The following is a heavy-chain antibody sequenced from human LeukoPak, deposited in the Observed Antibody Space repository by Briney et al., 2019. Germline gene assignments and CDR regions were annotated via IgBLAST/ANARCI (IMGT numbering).Heavy chain of an antibody. CDR1: GFTFSSYA. CDR2: ISGSGGST. V-gene: IGHV3-23*01. J-gene: IGHJ4*02. D-gene: IGHD6-19*01. Sequence: GGSLRLSCAASGFTFSSYAMSWVRQAPGKGLEWVSAISGSGGSTYYADSVKGRFTISRDNSKNTLYLQMNSLRVEDTAIYYCAKDKAVVTGTGTYFDYWGQGTLVTVSS. CDR3: AKDKAVVTGTGTYFDY.